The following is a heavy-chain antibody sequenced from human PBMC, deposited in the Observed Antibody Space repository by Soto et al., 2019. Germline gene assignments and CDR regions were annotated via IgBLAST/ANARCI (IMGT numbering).Heavy chain of an antibody. CDR2: ISYDGSNK. CDR1: GFTFSSYG. V-gene: IGHV3-30*18. J-gene: IGHJ4*02. D-gene: IGHD2-15*01. CDR3: AKELELAVVLDY. Sequence: QVQLVESGGGVVQPGRSLRLSCAASGFTFSSYGMHWVRQAPGKGLEWVAVISYDGSNKYYADSVKGRFTISRDNSKNTLYLQMNSLRAEDTAVYYCAKELELAVVLDYWGQGTLVTVSS.